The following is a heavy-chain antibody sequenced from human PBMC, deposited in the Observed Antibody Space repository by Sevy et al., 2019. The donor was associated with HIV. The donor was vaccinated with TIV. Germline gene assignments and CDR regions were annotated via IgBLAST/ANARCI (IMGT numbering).Heavy chain of an antibody. Sequence: GGSLRLSCAVSGFNFAIYGFHWVRQATGKGLEWVANTRHDETAKYYVDSVKGRFTVSRDNSKNTVFLQMNSLTPDDTGTYYCARDGVYYGMDVWGLGTTVTVSS. CDR1: GFNFAIYG. D-gene: IGHD3-10*01. CDR2: TRHDETAK. V-gene: IGHV3-30*02. J-gene: IGHJ6*02. CDR3: ARDGVYYGMDV.